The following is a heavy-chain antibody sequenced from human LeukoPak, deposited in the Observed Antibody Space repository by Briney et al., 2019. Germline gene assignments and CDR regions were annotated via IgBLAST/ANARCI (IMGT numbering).Heavy chain of an antibody. J-gene: IGHJ4*02. CDR1: GFTFSSYS. Sequence: GSLRLSCAASGFTFSSYSMHWVRQAPGKGLEWVSSISSSSSYIYYADSVQGRFTISRDNAKNSLYLQMNSLRAEDTAVYYCASPSSNYYGDYYTNDYWGQGTLVTVSS. V-gene: IGHV3-21*01. D-gene: IGHD4-17*01. CDR2: ISSSSSYI. CDR3: ASPSSNYYGDYYTNDY.